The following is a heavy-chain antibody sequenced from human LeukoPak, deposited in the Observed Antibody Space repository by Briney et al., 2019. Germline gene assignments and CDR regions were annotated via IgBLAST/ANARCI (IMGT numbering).Heavy chain of an antibody. D-gene: IGHD3-16*01. CDR2: INPSGGST. V-gene: IGHV1-46*01. CDR1: GFTFTGYY. Sequence: GASVKVSCKTSGFTFTGYYIHWVRQAAGQRPEWMGWINPSGGSTSYAQKFQRRVTMTRDTSTSTVYMELSSLRSEDTAVYYCARLRLGYGMDVWGQGTTVTVSS. J-gene: IGHJ6*02. CDR3: ARLRLGYGMDV.